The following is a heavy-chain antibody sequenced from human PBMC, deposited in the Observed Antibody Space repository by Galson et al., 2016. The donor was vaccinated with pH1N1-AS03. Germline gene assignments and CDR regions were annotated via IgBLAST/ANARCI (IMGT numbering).Heavy chain of an antibody. D-gene: IGHD3-10*01. V-gene: IGHV3-9*01. J-gene: IGHJ4*02. CDR1: GFTFHDYA. CDR2: IAWNSGIT. Sequence: SLRLSCAASGFTFHDYAMHWVRQAPGKGPEWVSGIAWNSGITGYGDSVKGRFTLSRDNAKNSLYLQMNSLKPEDTALYYCARAFGSGSGAGLLDFWGQGTLVTVSS. CDR3: ARAFGSGSGAGLLDF.